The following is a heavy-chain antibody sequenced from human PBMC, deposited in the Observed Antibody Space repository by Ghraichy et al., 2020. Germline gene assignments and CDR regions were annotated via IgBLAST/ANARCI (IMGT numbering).Heavy chain of an antibody. CDR2: IYYSGSA. D-gene: IGHD3-16*02. CDR3: ARVSRGGYRRHFDY. Sequence: SETLSLTCTVSGGSISSYYWSWIRQPPGKGLEWIGYIYYSGSANYNPSLKRRVTISVDTSKNQFSLKLSSVTAADTAVYYCARVSRGGYRRHFDYWGQGTLVTVSS. V-gene: IGHV4-59*01. J-gene: IGHJ4*02. CDR1: GGSISSYY.